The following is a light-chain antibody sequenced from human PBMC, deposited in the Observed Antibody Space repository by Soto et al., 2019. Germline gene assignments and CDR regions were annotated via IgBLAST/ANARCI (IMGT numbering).Light chain of an antibody. Sequence: DIGLTQSPGILSLSPGDRATLSCMSSESVRSTSLAWYQQKRGQAPRLLIYEASSRASGIPDRFSGSGSGKDCTLTISKVEPEDVAVYYCKQYFNSPYMYTFGQGTVLEI. V-gene: IGKV3-20*01. CDR1: ESVRSTS. CDR3: KQYFNSPYMYT. CDR2: EAS. J-gene: IGKJ2*01.